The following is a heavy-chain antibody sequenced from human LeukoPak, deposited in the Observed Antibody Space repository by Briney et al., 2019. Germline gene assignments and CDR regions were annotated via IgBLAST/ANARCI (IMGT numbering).Heavy chain of an antibody. V-gene: IGHV1-46*01. Sequence: ASVKVSCKASGYTFTSYYMHWVRQAPGQGLGWMGIINPSGGSTSYAQKFQGRVTMTRDTSTSTVYMELSSLRSEDTAVYYCARKGTSRTIFGVVTPRTDYYGMDVWGQGTTVTVSS. CDR2: INPSGGST. J-gene: IGHJ6*02. CDR3: ARKGTSRTIFGVVTPRTDYYGMDV. CDR1: GYTFTSYY. D-gene: IGHD3-3*01.